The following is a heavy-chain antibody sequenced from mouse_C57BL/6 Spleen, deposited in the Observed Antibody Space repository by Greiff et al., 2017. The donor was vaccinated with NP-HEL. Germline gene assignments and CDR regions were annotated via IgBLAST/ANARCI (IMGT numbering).Heavy chain of an antibody. J-gene: IGHJ3*01. CDR2: INPSNGGT. V-gene: IGHV1-53*01. CDR3: ARGHYGSSYPFAY. Sequence: QVQLQQPGTELVKPGASVKLSCKASGYTFTSYWMHWVKQRPGQGLEWIGNINPSNGGTNYNEKFKNKATLTVDKSSSTAYMQLSSLTSEDSAVYYCARGHYGSSYPFAYWGQGTLVTVSA. D-gene: IGHD1-1*01. CDR1: GYTFTSYW.